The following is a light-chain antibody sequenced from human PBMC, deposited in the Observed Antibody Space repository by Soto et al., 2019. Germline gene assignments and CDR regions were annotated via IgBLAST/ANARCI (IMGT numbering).Light chain of an antibody. V-gene: IGKV3-15*01. CDR3: QQYNDWPLT. CDR1: QSVSSN. Sequence: EKVMTQSPATLSASPGERATLSCRASQSVSSNLAWYHQKPGQAPRLLIYGASTRATGIPARFSGSGYGTEFTLTISSLQSEDFAVYYCQQYNDWPLTFGGGTKVEIK. J-gene: IGKJ4*01. CDR2: GAS.